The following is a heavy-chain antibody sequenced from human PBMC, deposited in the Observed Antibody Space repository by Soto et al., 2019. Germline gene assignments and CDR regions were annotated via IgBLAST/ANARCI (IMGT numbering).Heavy chain of an antibody. CDR1: GGTFSSYA. Sequence: SVKVSCKASGGTFSSYAISWVRQAPGQGLEWMGGIIPIFGTANYAQKFQGRVTITADESTSTAYMELSSLRSEDTAVYYCARAYRGGDCGGGMDVWGQGTTVTVSS. V-gene: IGHV1-69*13. J-gene: IGHJ6*02. CDR3: ARAYRGGDCGGGMDV. D-gene: IGHD2-21*02. CDR2: IIPIFGTA.